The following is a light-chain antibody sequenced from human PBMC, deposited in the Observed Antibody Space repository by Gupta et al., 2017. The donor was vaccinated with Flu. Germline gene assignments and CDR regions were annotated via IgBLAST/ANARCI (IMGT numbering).Light chain of an antibody. V-gene: IGKV3-20*01. CDR3: HHDGSSPRT. J-gene: IGKJ2*01. CDR2: GAS. CDR1: QSVSSSY. Sequence: EIVLPQSPGTLSLSPGERATLSCRASQSVSSSYLAWYQQKPGQAPRLLIYGASSRANGFPDRFSGSGSGTDFTLTISRLEPEDFAVYYCHHDGSSPRTFGEGTKLEIK.